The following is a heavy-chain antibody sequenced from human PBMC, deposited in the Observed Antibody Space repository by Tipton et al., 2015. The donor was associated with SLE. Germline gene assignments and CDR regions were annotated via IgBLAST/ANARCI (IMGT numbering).Heavy chain of an antibody. CDR2: SSYSGKS. Sequence: TLSLTCSVSGGSLSGYYWSWIRQSPGKGLEWIGYSSYSGKSNYNPSLKSRVTMSLDASKNQFSLRVISVTAADTAVYYCARGLLTWRGAIVGVDVWGQGTTVNVSS. J-gene: IGHJ6*02. CDR1: GGSLSGYY. V-gene: IGHV4-59*01. D-gene: IGHD2-21*01. CDR3: ARGLLTWRGAIVGVDV.